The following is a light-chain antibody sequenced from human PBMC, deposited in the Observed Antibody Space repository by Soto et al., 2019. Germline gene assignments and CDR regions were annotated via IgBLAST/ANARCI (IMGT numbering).Light chain of an antibody. CDR3: QQSYSAPWT. Sequence: DIQMTQSPSSLAASVGARVTITCRASQSISTYLNWYQQKPGKAPKVLIFDASRLQSGVASRFSGSGSGTDFTLTFSSLQPEDSATYYCQQSYSAPWTFGQGTKVQVK. V-gene: IGKV1-39*01. J-gene: IGKJ1*01. CDR2: DAS. CDR1: QSISTY.